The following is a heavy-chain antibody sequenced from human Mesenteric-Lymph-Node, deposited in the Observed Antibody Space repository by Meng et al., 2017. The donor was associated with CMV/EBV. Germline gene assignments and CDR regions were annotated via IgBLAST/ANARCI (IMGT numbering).Heavy chain of an antibody. CDR2: IYYSGST. CDR1: ADSIDSSSYF. J-gene: IGHJ5*02. D-gene: IGHD2-2*01. V-gene: IGHV4-61*05. Sequence: SETLSLTCTVSADSIDSSSYFWGWIRQPPGKGLEWIGYIYYSGSTNYNPSLKSRVTISVDTSKNQFSLKLSSVTAADTAVYYCARLTREWFDPWGQGTLVTVSS. CDR3: ARLTREWFDP.